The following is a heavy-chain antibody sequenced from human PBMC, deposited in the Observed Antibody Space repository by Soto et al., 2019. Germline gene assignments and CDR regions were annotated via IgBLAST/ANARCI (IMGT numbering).Heavy chain of an antibody. CDR1: GFTFSSYW. CDR3: ASTRITIFGVVPAYYYYGMDV. D-gene: IGHD3-3*01. CDR2: IKQDGSEK. J-gene: IGHJ6*02. Sequence: GGSLRLSCAASGFTFSSYWMSWVRQAPGKGLEWVANIKQDGSEKYYVDSVKGRFTISRDNAKNSLYLQMNSLRAEDTAVYYCASTRITIFGVVPAYYYYGMDVWGQGTTVTVSS. V-gene: IGHV3-7*05.